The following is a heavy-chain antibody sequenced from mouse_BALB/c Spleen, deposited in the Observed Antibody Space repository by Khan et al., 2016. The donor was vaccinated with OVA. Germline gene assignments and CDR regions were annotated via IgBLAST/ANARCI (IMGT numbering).Heavy chain of an antibody. J-gene: IGHJ4*01. CDR1: GFSLTNYG. Sequence: VELVESGPGLVAPSQSLSITCTISGFSLTNYGVHWVRQPPGKGLEWLVVIWNDGNTAYNSALKSRLTISKDNSKSQVFLKMNSLQTDDTAMYFCAGQPYYHYNIMDYWGQGTSVTVSS. CDR3: AGQPYYHYNIMDY. CDR2: IWNDGNT. D-gene: IGHD2-10*01. V-gene: IGHV2-6-1*01.